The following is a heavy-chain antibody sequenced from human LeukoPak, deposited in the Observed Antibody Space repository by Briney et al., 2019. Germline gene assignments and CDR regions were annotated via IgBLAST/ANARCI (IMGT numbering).Heavy chain of an antibody. CDR1: GGTFSSYT. CDR3: ARSLGATTGYYYYYYMDV. CDR2: INPILGIA. V-gene: IGHV1-69*02. Sequence: SVKVSCKASGGTFSSYTISWVRQAPGQGLEWMGRINPILGIANYAQKFQGRVTITADKSTSTAYMELSSLRSEDTAVYYCARSLGATTGYYYYYYMDVWGKGTTVTVSS. D-gene: IGHD1-26*01. J-gene: IGHJ6*03.